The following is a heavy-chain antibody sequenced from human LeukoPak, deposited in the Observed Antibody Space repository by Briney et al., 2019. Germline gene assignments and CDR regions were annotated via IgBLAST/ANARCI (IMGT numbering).Heavy chain of an antibody. J-gene: IGHJ4*02. V-gene: IGHV4-38-2*02. CDR1: GYSISSGYY. Sequence: ASETLSLTCTVFGYSISSGYYWGWIRQPPGKGLEWIGSIYHSGSTYYNPSLKSRVTISVDTSKNQFSLKLSSVTAADTAVYYCARDGDSSGRTDYWGQGTLVTVSS. D-gene: IGHD3-22*01. CDR2: IYHSGST. CDR3: ARDGDSSGRTDY.